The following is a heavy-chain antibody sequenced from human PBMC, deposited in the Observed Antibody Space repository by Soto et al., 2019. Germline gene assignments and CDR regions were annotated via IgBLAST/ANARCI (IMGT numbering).Heavy chain of an antibody. CDR1: GFTFSDYY. CDR2: ISTGSTNT. CDR3: ARTQGGMITSYYGMDV. Sequence: GGSLRLSCAASGFTFSDYYMNWIRQAPGKGLEWVSYISTGSTNTIYADCVKGRFTISRDNAKNSLYLQVNSLRAEDTAVYYCARTQGGMITSYYGMDVWGQGTTVTVSS. D-gene: IGHD3-22*01. V-gene: IGHV3-11*06. J-gene: IGHJ6*02.